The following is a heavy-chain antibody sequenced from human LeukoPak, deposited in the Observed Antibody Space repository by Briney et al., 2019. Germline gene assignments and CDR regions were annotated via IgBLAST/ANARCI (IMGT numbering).Heavy chain of an antibody. CDR1: GFSFNEYA. CDR2: IWRDGSNK. CDR3: ARHGSGRKYFDPLDY. J-gene: IGHJ4*02. Sequence: GGSLRLSCAAAGFSFNEYAMHWVRQAPGKGLEWLAVIWRDGSNKYYADSVKGRFTVSRDNPKNTLNLQMDSLRVEDTAVYYCARHGSGRKYFDPLDYWGRGTLVTVSS. D-gene: IGHD1-26*01. V-gene: IGHV3-33*08.